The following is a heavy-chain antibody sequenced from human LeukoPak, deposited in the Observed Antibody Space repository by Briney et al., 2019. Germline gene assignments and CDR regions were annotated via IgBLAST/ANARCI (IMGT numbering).Heavy chain of an antibody. Sequence: GESLRLSCATSGFIFDHFGMNWVRQVPGEGLEWVSGINWDSTSTNYVDSVRGRFTISRDNAKNSLYLQMNSLRVEDTAFYYCARDLKYCTGGMCYFTAVADSWGQGTLVTVSS. CDR2: INWDSTST. J-gene: IGHJ4*02. D-gene: IGHD2-8*02. CDR1: GFIFDHFG. CDR3: ARDLKYCTGGMCYFTAVADS. V-gene: IGHV3-20*04.